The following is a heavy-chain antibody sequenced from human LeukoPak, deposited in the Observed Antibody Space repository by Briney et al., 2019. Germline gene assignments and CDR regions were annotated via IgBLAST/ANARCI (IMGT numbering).Heavy chain of an antibody. D-gene: IGHD4-11*01. CDR3: ARDPQADYYFDL. CDR2: IRSTSYGGTP. CDR1: GFTFGDYA. V-gene: IGHV3-49*04. Sequence: PGGSLRLSCTASGFTFGDYALTWVRQAPGKGLEWVACIRSTSYGGTPEHAASVKSRFTISRDDSKGVAYLQMSSLKSEDTGLYYCARDPQADYYFDLWGRGTLVTVSS. J-gene: IGHJ2*01.